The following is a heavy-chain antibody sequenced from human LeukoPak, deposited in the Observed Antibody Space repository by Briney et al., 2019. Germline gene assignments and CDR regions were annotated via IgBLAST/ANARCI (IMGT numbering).Heavy chain of an antibody. D-gene: IGHD7-27*01. V-gene: IGHV3-23*01. CDR1: GFTFSTYT. Sequence: GGSLRLSCAASGFTFSTYTMYWVRHPPGKRLEWVSIIGNNGGGIHYADSVKGRFTISRDNFKNALYLQVNSLRVEDTAVYYCAIDPNWGTHSWGQGVLVTVSS. CDR3: AIDPNWGTHS. CDR2: IGNNGGGI. J-gene: IGHJ4*02.